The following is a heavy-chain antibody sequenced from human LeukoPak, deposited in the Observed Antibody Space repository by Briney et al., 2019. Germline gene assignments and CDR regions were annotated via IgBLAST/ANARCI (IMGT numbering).Heavy chain of an antibody. J-gene: IGHJ4*02. CDR2: ISGSGGST. D-gene: IGHD5-24*01. CDR1: GFIFNTYA. V-gene: IGHV3-23*01. Sequence: GGSLRLSCAASGFIFNTYAMSWVRQAPGKGLEWVSAISGSGGSTYYADSVKGRFTISRDNSKNTLYLQMNSLRAEDTAVYYCAKGKDGYNYFDYWGQGTLVTVSS. CDR3: AKGKDGYNYFDY.